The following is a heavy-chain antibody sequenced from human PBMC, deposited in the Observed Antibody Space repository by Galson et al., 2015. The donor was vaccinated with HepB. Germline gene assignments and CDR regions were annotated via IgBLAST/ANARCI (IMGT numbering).Heavy chain of an antibody. CDR2: INAGNGNT. V-gene: IGHV1-3*01. CDR3: ARGGSKLGYWYFDL. J-gene: IGHJ2*01. Sequence: SVKVSCKASGYTFTSYAIHWVRQAPGQRLEWMGWINAGNGNTKYSQKFQGRVTITRDTSASTAYMELSSLRSEDTAVYYCARGGSKLGYWYFDLWGRGTLVTVSS. CDR1: GYTFTSYA. D-gene: IGHD7-27*01.